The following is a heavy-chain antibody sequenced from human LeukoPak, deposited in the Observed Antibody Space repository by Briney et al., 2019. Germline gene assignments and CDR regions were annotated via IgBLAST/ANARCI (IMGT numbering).Heavy chain of an antibody. CDR2: INPNSGRT. Sequence: GASVKVSCKASGYTFTSSDINWVRQAAGQGLEWMGWINPNSGRTGYAQKFQGRVTMTANTPISTAYMELSSLRFDDTAVYYCAGGRSGLAAAGTYDYWGQGTLITVSS. J-gene: IGHJ4*02. V-gene: IGHV1-8*01. CDR1: GYTFTSSD. D-gene: IGHD6-13*01. CDR3: AGGRSGLAAAGTYDY.